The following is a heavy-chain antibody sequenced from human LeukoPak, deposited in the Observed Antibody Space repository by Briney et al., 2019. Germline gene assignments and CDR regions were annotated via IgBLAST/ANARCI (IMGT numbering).Heavy chain of an antibody. CDR2: IYYTGST. CDR1: GGSISGSSYY. J-gene: IGHJ2*01. D-gene: IGHD4-17*01. V-gene: IGHV4-39*01. Sequence: SGTLSLTCTVSGGSISGSSYYWGWIRQPPGEGLQWIGTIYYTGSTYYNPSLKSRITISVDTSKNQFSLKLSSVTAAETAVYYCARAGYGASVGWYFDLWGRGTLVTVSS. CDR3: ARAGYGASVGWYFDL.